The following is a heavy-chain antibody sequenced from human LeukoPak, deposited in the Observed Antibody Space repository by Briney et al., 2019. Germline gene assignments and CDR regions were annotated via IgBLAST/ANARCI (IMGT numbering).Heavy chain of an antibody. CDR1: GFTFSSYA. CDR3: AKDGLPFGVISNSRFDY. D-gene: IGHD3-3*01. J-gene: IGHJ4*02. V-gene: IGHV3-30-3*01. Sequence: PGGSLRLSCAASGFTFSSYAMHWVRQAPGKGLEWVAVISYDGSNKYYADSVKGRFTISRDNSKSTLYLQMNSLRDEDTAVYYCAKDGLPFGVISNSRFDYWGQGTLVTVSS. CDR2: ISYDGSNK.